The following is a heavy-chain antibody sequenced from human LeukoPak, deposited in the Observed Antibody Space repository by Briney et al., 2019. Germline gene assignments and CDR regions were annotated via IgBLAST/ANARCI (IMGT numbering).Heavy chain of an antibody. CDR3: ARQETTVTRNFDY. V-gene: IGHV1-69*06. CDR1: GDTFISYA. CDR2: IIPIFGTT. J-gene: IGHJ4*02. D-gene: IGHD4-17*01. Sequence: GASVKVSCKASGDTFISYAISWVRQAPGQGLEWMGGIIPIFGTTNYAQDFQGRVTIIADKSTSTAYMELSSLRSEDTAVYYCARQETTVTRNFDYWGQGTLVTVSS.